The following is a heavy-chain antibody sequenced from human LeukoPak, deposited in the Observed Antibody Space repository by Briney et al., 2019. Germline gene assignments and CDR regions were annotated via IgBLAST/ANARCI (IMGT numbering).Heavy chain of an antibody. J-gene: IGHJ5*02. CDR1: GGSFSGYY. D-gene: IGHD3-10*01. CDR3: ARDYYGSGGTNWFDP. CDR2: INHSGST. V-gene: IGHV4-34*01. Sequence: SETLSLTCAVYGGSFSGYYWSWIRQPPGKGLEWIGEINHSGSTNYNPSLKSRVTISVDTSKNQFSLKLSSVTAADTAVYYCARDYYGSGGTNWFDPWGQGTLVTVSS.